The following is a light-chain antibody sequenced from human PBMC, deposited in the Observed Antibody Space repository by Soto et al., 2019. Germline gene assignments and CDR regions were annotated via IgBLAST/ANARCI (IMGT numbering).Light chain of an antibody. V-gene: IGKV1-39*01. CDR2: AAS. J-gene: IGKJ1*01. CDR1: QSISTY. CDR3: QQSYSSPACT. Sequence: DIQMTQSPSSLSASVGDRVTITCRASQSISTYLNWYQVKPGKAPKLLIYAASSLQSGVPSRFSGSGSGTDFTLPISSLRPGDFATYYCQQSYSSPACTFGQGTKVEIK.